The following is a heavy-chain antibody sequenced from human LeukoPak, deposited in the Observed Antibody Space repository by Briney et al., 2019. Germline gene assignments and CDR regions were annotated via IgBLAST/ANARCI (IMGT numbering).Heavy chain of an antibody. CDR3: ARRGAWSGYGYFDY. V-gene: IGHV4-39*01. J-gene: IGHJ4*02. CDR2: IYYSGST. Sequence: PSETLSLTCTVSGGSISSSSYYWGWIRQPPGKRLEWIGIIYYSGSTYYNPSLKSRVTISVDTSKNQFSLKLSSVTAADTAVYYCARRGAWSGYGYFDYWGQGTLVTVSS. CDR1: GGSISSSSYY. D-gene: IGHD3-3*01.